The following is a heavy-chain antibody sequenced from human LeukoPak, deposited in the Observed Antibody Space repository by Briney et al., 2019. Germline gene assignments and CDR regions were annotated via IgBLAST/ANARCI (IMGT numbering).Heavy chain of an antibody. CDR2: ISSSSSYI. J-gene: IGHJ5*02. CDR3: ARFGRGIAVFDP. Sequence: GGSLRLSCAASGFTFSSYSMNWVRQAPGKGLEWVSSISSSSSYIYYADSMKGRFTISRDNAKNSLYLQMNSLRAEDTAVYYCARFGRGIAVFDPWGQGTLVTVSS. V-gene: IGHV3-21*01. CDR1: GFTFSSYS. D-gene: IGHD6-19*01.